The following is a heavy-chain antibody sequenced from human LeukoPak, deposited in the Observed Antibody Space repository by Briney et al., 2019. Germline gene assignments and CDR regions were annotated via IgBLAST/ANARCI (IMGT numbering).Heavy chain of an antibody. CDR1: GGSISSSSYY. Sequence: PSETLSLTCTVSGGSISSSSYYWGWIRQPPGKGLEWIGSIYYSGSTYYNPSLKSRVTISVDTSKNQFSLKLSSVTAADTAVYYCARHGEVVPAPRVYYYYGMDVWGQGTTVTVSS. V-gene: IGHV4-39*01. D-gene: IGHD2-2*01. CDR3: ARHGEVVPAPRVYYYYGMDV. CDR2: IYYSGST. J-gene: IGHJ6*02.